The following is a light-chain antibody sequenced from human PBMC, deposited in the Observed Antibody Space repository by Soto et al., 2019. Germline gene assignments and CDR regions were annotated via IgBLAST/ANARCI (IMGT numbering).Light chain of an antibody. CDR2: SNN. V-gene: IGLV1-44*01. CDR3: AAWDDRLNVAV. Sequence: QPVLTQPPSASGTPGQRVTISCSGSSSNIGSNTVNWYQQLPGTAPKLLIYSNNQRPSGVPDRFSGSKSGTSASLAISGLQSEDEADYYCAAWDDRLNVAVFGGGTQLTVL. CDR1: SSNIGSNT. J-gene: IGLJ7*01.